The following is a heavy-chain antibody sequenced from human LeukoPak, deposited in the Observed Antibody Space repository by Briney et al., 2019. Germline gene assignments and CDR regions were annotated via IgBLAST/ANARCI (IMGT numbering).Heavy chain of an antibody. CDR2: ISYDGSNK. CDR1: GFTFSTYG. V-gene: IGHV3-30*18. J-gene: IGHJ4*02. CDR3: AKATKEMAMTDAGNFFDY. Sequence: GGSLRLSCAASGFTFSTYGMHWVRQAPGKGLEWLAVISYDGSNKYHLDSVKGRFTISRDNSKNTLYLQMNSLRGEDTAVYYCAKATKEMAMTDAGNFFDYWGQGTLVTVSS. D-gene: IGHD5-24*01.